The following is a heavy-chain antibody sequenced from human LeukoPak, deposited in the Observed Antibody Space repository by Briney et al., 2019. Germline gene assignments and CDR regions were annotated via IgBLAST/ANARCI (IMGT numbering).Heavy chain of an antibody. CDR3: ARGVTVVGYYFDY. J-gene: IGHJ4*02. CDR2: TYYRSKWYN. CDR1: GDSVSSNSAA. D-gene: IGHD6-19*01. Sequence: SQTLSLTCAISGDSVSSNSAALNWIRQSPSRGLEWLGRTYYRSKWYNDYPLSVKSRITINPDTSKNQFSLHLNSMTPEDTAVYYCARGVTVVGYYFDYWGQGTLVTVSS. V-gene: IGHV6-1*01.